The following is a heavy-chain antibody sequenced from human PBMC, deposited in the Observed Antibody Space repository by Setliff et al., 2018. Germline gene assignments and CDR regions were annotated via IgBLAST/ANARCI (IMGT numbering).Heavy chain of an antibody. J-gene: IGHJ3*02. CDR3: AKDVGYCSSTSCYSQVVAFDI. CDR1: GGSISGDS. CDR2: ISSGSANI. Sequence: LSLTCTVSGGSISGDSWSWIRQPPGKGLEWISHISSGSANIYYADSVKGRFTISRDNSKNTLYLQMNSLRAEDTAVYYCAKDVGYCSSTSCYSQVVAFDIWGQGTMVTVSS. V-gene: IGHV3-11*04. D-gene: IGHD2-2*01.